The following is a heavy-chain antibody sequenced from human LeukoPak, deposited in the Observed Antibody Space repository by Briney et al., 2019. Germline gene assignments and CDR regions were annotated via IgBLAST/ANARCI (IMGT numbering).Heavy chain of an antibody. CDR1: GFTFSSYE. Sequence: GSLRLSCAASGFTFSSYEMNWVRQAPGKGLEWVSYISSSGSTIYYADSVKGRFTISRDNAKNSLYLQMNSLRAEDTAVYYCARAVFRGYYFDYWGQGTLVTVSS. D-gene: IGHD3-10*01. J-gene: IGHJ4*02. CDR3: ARAVFRGYYFDY. CDR2: ISSSGSTI. V-gene: IGHV3-48*03.